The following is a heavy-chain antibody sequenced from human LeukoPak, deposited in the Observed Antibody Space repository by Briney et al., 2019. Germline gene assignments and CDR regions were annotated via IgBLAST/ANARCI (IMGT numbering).Heavy chain of an antibody. CDR2: IKQDGSEK. D-gene: IGHD3-22*01. CDR3: AGGQTYYYDTSGHYPLDY. CDR1: GFTFSTYG. J-gene: IGHJ4*02. V-gene: IGHV3-7*01. Sequence: GGSLRLSCAASGFTFSTYGMTWVRQAPGKGLEWVANIKQDGSEKYYVDSVKGRFTISRDNAKNSLYLQMNSLRAEDTAVYYCAGGQTYYYDTSGHYPLDYWGQGTLVTVSS.